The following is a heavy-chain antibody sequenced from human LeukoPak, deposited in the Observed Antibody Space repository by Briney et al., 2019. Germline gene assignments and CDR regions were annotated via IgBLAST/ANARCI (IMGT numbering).Heavy chain of an antibody. CDR2: ISSSSSYI. J-gene: IGHJ4*02. Sequence: GGSLRLSCAASGFTFSSYSMNWVRQAPGKGLEWVSSISSSSSYIYYADSVKGRFTISRDNVKNSLYLQMNSLRAEDTAVYYCARGYLSSTRTDYFDYWGQGTLVTVSS. CDR1: GFTFSSYS. CDR3: ARGYLSSTRTDYFDY. D-gene: IGHD6-13*01. V-gene: IGHV3-21*01.